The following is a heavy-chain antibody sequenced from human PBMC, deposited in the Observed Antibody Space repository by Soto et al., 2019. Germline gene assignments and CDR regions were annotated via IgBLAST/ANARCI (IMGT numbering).Heavy chain of an antibody. D-gene: IGHD3-22*01. Sequence: SGPTLVNPTETLTLTCTVSGFSLSNARMGVSWIRQPPGKALEWLALIDWDDDKYYSTSLKTRLTISKDTSKNQVVLTMTNMDPVDTATYYCARTLYYYDSSGYAHYAMDVWGQGTTVTVSS. CDR1: GFSLSNARMG. CDR3: ARTLYYYDSSGYAHYAMDV. V-gene: IGHV2-70*01. J-gene: IGHJ6*02. CDR2: IDWDDDK.